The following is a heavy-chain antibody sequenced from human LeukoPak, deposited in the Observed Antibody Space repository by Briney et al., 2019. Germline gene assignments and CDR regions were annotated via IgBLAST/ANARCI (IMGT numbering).Heavy chain of an antibody. CDR1: GGSISSYY. J-gene: IGHJ4*02. Sequence: KPSETLSLTCTVSGGSISSYYWSWIRQFPGKGLEWIGYIYYSGSTNYNPSLKSRVTISVDTSKNQFSLKMSSVTAADTAVYYCARHPGPVDFFDSWGQGTLVTVSS. CDR3: ARHPGPVDFFDS. CDR2: IYYSGST. D-gene: IGHD2-8*02. V-gene: IGHV4-59*08.